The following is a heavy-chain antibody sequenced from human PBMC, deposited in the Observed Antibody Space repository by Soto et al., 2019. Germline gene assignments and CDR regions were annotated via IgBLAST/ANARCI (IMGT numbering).Heavy chain of an antibody. Sequence: SETLSLSCNVSGDSIIGSDFYWGWVRQPPGRGLEWIGSIFYLGSSYYNPSLKSRVTMSVDTSKNQFSLRLRSVSAAGLCLYFCARDCLALGKNNWFDPWGQGIMVT. V-gene: IGHV4-39*02. CDR1: GDSIIGSDFY. D-gene: IGHD3-16*01. CDR2: IFYLGSS. CDR3: ARDCLALGKNNWFDP. J-gene: IGHJ5*01.